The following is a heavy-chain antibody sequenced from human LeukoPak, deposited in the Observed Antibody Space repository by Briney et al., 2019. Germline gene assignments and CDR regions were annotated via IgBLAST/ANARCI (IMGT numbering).Heavy chain of an antibody. CDR3: ARGRVVDY. V-gene: IGHV4-59*01. CDR2: IYYSGST. Sequence: SETLSLTCTVPGGSISSYYWSWIRQPPGKGLEWIGYIYYSGSTNYNPSLKSRVTISVDTSKNQFSLKLSSVTAADTAVYYCARGRVVDYWGQGTLVTVSS. J-gene: IGHJ4*02. D-gene: IGHD3-10*01. CDR1: GGSISSYY.